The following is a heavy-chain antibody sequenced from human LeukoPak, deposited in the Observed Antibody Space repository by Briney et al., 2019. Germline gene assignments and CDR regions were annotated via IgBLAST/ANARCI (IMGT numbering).Heavy chain of an antibody. D-gene: IGHD3-22*01. Sequence: GSSVKVSCKASGGTLSTFAISWVRQAPGQGLEWMGRIIPILAMTNYAQKFQGRFTITADISTTTAYMELSSLRSDDTAVYFCASPYYYDSSGYPLDFWGQGTLVTVSS. CDR3: ASPYYYDSSGYPLDF. V-gene: IGHV1-69*04. CDR1: GGTLSTFA. J-gene: IGHJ4*02. CDR2: IIPILAMT.